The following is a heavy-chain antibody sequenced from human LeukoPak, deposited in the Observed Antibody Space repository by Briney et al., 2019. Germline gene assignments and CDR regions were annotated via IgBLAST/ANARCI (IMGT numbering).Heavy chain of an antibody. CDR3: ASAPLTSFDY. Sequence: SETLSLTCTVSGGSISSSSYYWGWIRQPPGKGPEWIGSIYYSGSTYYNPSLKSRVTISVDTSKNQFSLKLSSVTAADTAVYYCASAPLTSFDYWGQGTLVTVSS. D-gene: IGHD4/OR15-4a*01. CDR2: IYYSGST. J-gene: IGHJ4*02. V-gene: IGHV4-39*01. CDR1: GGSISSSSYY.